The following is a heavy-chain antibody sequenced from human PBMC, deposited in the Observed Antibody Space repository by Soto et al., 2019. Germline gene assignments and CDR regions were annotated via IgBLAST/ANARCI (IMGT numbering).Heavy chain of an antibody. D-gene: IGHD3-9*01. J-gene: IGHJ4*02. CDR1: GGTFSSYA. CDR2: IIPIFSTG. CDR3: ARRGYYDILASSLPPFDY. Sequence: QVQLVQSGAEVKKPGSSVKVSCKASGGTFSSYAISWVRQAPGQGLEWMGGIIPIFSTGNYAQKFQGRVTSTAGESTSTAYMELSSLRSEDTAVYYCARRGYYDILASSLPPFDYWGQGSLVTVSS. V-gene: IGHV1-69*12.